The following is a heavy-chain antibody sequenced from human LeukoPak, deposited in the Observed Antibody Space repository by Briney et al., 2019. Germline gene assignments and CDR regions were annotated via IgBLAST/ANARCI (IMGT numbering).Heavy chain of an antibody. J-gene: IGHJ5*02. CDR1: GGTFSSYA. CDR2: IIPIFGTA. V-gene: IGHV1-69*13. Sequence: GASVTVSCTASGGTFSSYAISWVRQAPGQGLEWMGGIIPIFGTANYAQKFQGRVTITADESTSTAYMELSSLRSEDTAVYYCARRKVDNWFDPWGQGTLVTVSS. D-gene: IGHD2-15*01. CDR3: ARRKVDNWFDP.